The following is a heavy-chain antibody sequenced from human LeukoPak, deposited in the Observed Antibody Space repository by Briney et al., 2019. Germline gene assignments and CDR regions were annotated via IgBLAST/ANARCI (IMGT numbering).Heavy chain of an antibody. CDR2: INPSGGST. CDR3: ARDDSYYDSSGYYRTLGY. Sequence: ASVKVSCKASGYTFTSYYMHWVRQAPGQGLEWMGIINPSGGSTSYAQKFQGTITMTRDTSTSTVYMELSSLRSEDTAVYYCARDDSYYDSSGYYRTLGYWGQGTLVTVSS. V-gene: IGHV1-46*01. D-gene: IGHD3-22*01. J-gene: IGHJ4*02. CDR1: GYTFTSYY.